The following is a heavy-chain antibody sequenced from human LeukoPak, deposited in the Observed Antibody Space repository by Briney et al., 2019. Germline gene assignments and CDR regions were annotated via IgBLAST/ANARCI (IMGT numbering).Heavy chain of an antibody. Sequence: NRGGSLRLSCAASGFTFSSYEMSWVRQAPGKGLEWVSTISSGGHIYYEASVKGRFTISRDNAKNSLYLQMNSLRAEDTAVYYCARDQDGGKYYYESSGYSHWGQGILVTVSS. J-gene: IGHJ4*02. D-gene: IGHD3-22*01. CDR1: GFTFSSYE. CDR3: ARDQDGGKYYYESSGYSH. V-gene: IGHV3-69-1*01. CDR2: ISSGGHI.